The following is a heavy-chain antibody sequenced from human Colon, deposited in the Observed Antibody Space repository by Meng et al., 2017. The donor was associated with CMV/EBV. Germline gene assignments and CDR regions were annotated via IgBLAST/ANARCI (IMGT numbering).Heavy chain of an antibody. CDR1: GFDFSIYS. D-gene: IGHD3-22*01. CDR2: INQDGTEK. V-gene: IGHV3-7*04. CDR3: GGGGYQLDY. Sequence: GESLKISCAASGFDFSIYSMTWVRQAPGKGLEWVANINQDGTEKYYVDSVKGRFTIFRDNAKSSLYLQMNSLRAEDTAVYYCGGGGYQLDYWGQGSLVTVSS. J-gene: IGHJ4*02.